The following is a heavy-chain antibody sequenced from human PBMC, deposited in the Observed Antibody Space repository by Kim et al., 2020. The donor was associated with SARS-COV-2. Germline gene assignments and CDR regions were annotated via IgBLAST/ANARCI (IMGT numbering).Heavy chain of an antibody. Sequence: GESLKISCKGSGYSFTSYWISWVRQMPGKGLEWMGRIDPSDSYTNYSPSFQGHVTISADKSISTAYLQWSSLKASDTAMYYCASTGHWGGSGWYSEDAFDIWGQGTMVTVSS. V-gene: IGHV5-10-1*01. CDR1: GYSFTSYW. CDR2: IDPSDSYT. CDR3: ASTGHWGGSGWYSEDAFDI. J-gene: IGHJ3*02. D-gene: IGHD6-19*01.